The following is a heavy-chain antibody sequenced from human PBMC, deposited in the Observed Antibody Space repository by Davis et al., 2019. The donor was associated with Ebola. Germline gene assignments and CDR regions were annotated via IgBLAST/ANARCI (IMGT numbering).Heavy chain of an antibody. CDR1: GGSISSSSYY. J-gene: IGHJ5*02. D-gene: IGHD2-15*01. V-gene: IGHV4-39*01. CDR2: IYYSGST. Sequence: PSETLSLTCTVSGGSISSSSYYWGWIRQPPGKGLEWIGSIYYSGSTYYNPSLKSRVTISVDTSKNQFSLKLSSVTAADTAVYYCARGGRFRVVVAATFLAWFDPWGQGTLVTVSS. CDR3: ARGGRFRVVVAATFLAWFDP.